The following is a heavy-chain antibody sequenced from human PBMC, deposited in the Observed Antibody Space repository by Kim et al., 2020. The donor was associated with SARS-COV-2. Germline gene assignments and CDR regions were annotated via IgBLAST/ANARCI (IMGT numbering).Heavy chain of an antibody. CDR3: ASAKFGELDY. CDR2: GT. Sequence: GTNYAQKFQGRVTMTRDTSISTAYMELSRLRSDDTAVYYCASAKFGELDYWGQGTLVTVSS. D-gene: IGHD3-3*01. J-gene: IGHJ4*02. V-gene: IGHV1-2*02.